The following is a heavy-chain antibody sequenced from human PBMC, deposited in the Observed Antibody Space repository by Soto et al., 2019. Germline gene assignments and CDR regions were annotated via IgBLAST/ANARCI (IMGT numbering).Heavy chain of an antibody. J-gene: IGHJ4*02. Sequence: GGSLRLSCAASGFTFSSYEMNWVRQAPGKGLEWVSYISSSGSTIYYADSVKGRFTISRDNAKNSLYLQMNSLRAEDTAVYYCARTYGSGSYYWGQGTLVTVSS. D-gene: IGHD3-10*01. CDR2: ISSSGSTI. V-gene: IGHV3-48*03. CDR1: GFTFSSYE. CDR3: ARTYGSGSYY.